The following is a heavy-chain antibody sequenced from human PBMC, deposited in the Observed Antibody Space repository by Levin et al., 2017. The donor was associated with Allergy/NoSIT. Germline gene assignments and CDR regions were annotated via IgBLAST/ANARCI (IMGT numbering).Heavy chain of an antibody. D-gene: IGHD6-13*01. V-gene: IGHV3-30-3*01. CDR1: GFTFSSYA. J-gene: IGHJ4*02. CDR3: ARVDIAAAVYFDY. Sequence: GESLKISCAASGFTFSSYALHWVRQAPGKGLEWVALISYDGSNEFYADSVKGRFTISRDNSKNTQYLQMNSLRAEDTAVYYCARVDIAAAVYFDYWGQGTLVTVAS. CDR2: ISYDGSNE.